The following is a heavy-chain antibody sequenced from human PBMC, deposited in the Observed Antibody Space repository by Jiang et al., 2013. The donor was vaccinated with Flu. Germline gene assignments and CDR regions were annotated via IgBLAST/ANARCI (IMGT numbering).Heavy chain of an antibody. CDR1: GGSFSGYY. CDR3: ARTLTITMIVVVITTICHYYGMDV. J-gene: IGHJ6*02. D-gene: IGHD3-22*01. CDR2: INHSGST. V-gene: IGHV4-34*01. Sequence: GLVKPSETLSLTCAVYGGSFSGYYWSWIRQPPGKGLEWIGEINHSGSTNYNPSLKSRVTISVDTSKNQFSLKLSSVTAADTAVYYCARTLTITMIVVVITTICHYYGMDVWGQGTTVTVSS.